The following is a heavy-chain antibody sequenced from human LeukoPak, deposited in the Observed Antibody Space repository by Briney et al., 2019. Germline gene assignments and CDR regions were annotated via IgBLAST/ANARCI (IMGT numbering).Heavy chain of an antibody. CDR3: AKQYCSSSTCYVGAFLDY. CDR2: ISVRGGST. Sequence: GESLRLSCEASGFTFSTYAMSWVRQAPGKGLEWVSGISVRGGSTYYADSVKGRFTISRDNSKDTLYLQMSSLRAEDTALYYCAKQYCSSSTCYVGAFLDYWGQGTLVTVSS. V-gene: IGHV3-23*01. J-gene: IGHJ4*02. D-gene: IGHD2-15*01. CDR1: GFTFSTYA.